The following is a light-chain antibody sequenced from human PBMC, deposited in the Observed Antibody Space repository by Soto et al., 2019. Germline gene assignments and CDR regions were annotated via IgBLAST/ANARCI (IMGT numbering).Light chain of an antibody. J-gene: IGKJ5*01. CDR3: QQRANWPPIT. CDR1: QSVSSY. CDR2: DAS. Sequence: EIVLTQSPATLSLSPGETATLSCRASQSVSSYLVWYQQKPGQAPRLLIYDASSRATGIPARFSGSGSGKDFTLTISSLEPEDFAAYYCQQRANWPPITFGQGTRLEIK. V-gene: IGKV3-11*01.